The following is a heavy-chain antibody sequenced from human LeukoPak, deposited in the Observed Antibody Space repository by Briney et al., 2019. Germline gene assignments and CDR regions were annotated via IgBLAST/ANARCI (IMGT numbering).Heavy chain of an antibody. V-gene: IGHV3-48*03. CDR3: AKARKQQQLVLDDAFDI. Sequence: HPGGSLRLSCAASRFTFSSYEMNWVRQAPGKGLEWVSYISSSGSTIYYADSVKGRFTISRDNAKNSLYLQMNSLRAEDMALYYCAKARKQQQLVLDDAFDIWGQGTMVTVSS. D-gene: IGHD6-13*01. CDR1: RFTFSSYE. J-gene: IGHJ3*02. CDR2: ISSSGSTI.